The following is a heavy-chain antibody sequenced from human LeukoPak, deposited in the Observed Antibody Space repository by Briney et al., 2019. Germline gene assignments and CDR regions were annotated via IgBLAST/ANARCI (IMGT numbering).Heavy chain of an antibody. CDR3: ARRVRGYGGTLFGY. V-gene: IGHV4-39*01. J-gene: IGHJ4*02. D-gene: IGHD4-23*01. CDR2: IYYSGST. CDR1: GGSISSNSYY. Sequence: SETLSLTCTVSGGSISSNSYYWGWIRQPPGNGLEWIGSIYYSGSTYYNPSLKSRVTISVDTSKNQFSLRLSSVTAADTAVYYCARRVRGYGGTLFGYWGQGTLVTVSS.